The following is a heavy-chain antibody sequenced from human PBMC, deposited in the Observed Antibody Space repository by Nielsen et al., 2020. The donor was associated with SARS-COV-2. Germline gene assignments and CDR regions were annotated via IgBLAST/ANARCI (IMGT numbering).Heavy chain of an antibody. CDR2: IYHSGST. CDR1: GDSNNDYY. D-gene: IGHD6-6*01. V-gene: IGHV4-59*08. CDR3: ARHRLSYSSSSSYYYYMDV. Sequence: SETLSLTCTVSGDSNNDYYWTWIRQPPGKGLEWIGYIYHSGSTTYNPSLQSRVTMSIDTSKNQFSLKLSSVTAADTAVYYCARHRLSYSSSSSYYYYMDVWGKGTTVTVSS. J-gene: IGHJ6*03.